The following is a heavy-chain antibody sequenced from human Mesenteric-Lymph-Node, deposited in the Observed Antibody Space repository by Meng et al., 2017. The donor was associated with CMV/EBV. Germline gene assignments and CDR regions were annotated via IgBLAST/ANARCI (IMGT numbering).Heavy chain of an antibody. J-gene: IGHJ6*02. CDR2: IYYSGST. CDR3: ARGFVDV. CDR1: GGSISSSSYY. V-gene: IGHV4-39*01. D-gene: IGHD3-3*01. Sequence: SETLSLTCTVSGGSISSSSYYWGWIRQPPGKGLEWIGSIYYSGSTYYNPSLKSRVTISVDTSKNQFSLKLSSVTAADTAVYYCARGFVDVWGQGTTVTVSS.